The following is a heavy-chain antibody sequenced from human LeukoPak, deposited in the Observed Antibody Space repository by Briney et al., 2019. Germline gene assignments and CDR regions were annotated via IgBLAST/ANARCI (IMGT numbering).Heavy chain of an antibody. V-gene: IGHV4-38-2*01. CDR1: GYSISSGYY. D-gene: IGHD2-21*01. CDR2: IYHSGST. CDR3: ARHVATNWFDP. J-gene: IGHJ5*02. Sequence: KSSGTLSLTCAVSGYSISSGYYWGWIRQPPGQGLEWIGSIYHSGSTYYNPSLKSRVTISVDTSKNQFSLKLSSVTAADTAVYYCARHVATNWFDPWGQGTLVTVSS.